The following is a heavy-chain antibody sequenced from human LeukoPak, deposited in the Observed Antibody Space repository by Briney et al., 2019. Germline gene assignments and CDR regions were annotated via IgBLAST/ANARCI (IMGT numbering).Heavy chain of an antibody. Sequence: GGSLRLSCAASGFTFSSSWMDSVRQAPGKGLVWVSRINTDGSTTNYADSVKGRFTISIDNAKHTLYLQMNSLRAEDTAVYYCARVQKTMRSENWGQGTLVTVSS. J-gene: IGHJ4*02. CDR3: ARVQKTMRSEN. CDR2: INTDGSTT. CDR1: GFTFSSSW. V-gene: IGHV3-74*01. D-gene: IGHD6-19*01.